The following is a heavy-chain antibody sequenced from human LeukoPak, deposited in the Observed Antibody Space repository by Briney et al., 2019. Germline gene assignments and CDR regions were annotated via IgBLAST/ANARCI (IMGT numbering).Heavy chain of an antibody. Sequence: KPSETLSLTCAVYGGSFSGYYWSWIRQPPGKGLEWIGEINHSGSTNYNPSLKSRVTISVDTSKNQFSLKLSSVTAADTGVYYCARGRGGSYYFDYWDQGTLVTVSS. D-gene: IGHD2-15*01. V-gene: IGHV4-34*01. CDR2: INHSGST. J-gene: IGHJ4*02. CDR3: ARGRGGSYYFDY. CDR1: GGSFSGYY.